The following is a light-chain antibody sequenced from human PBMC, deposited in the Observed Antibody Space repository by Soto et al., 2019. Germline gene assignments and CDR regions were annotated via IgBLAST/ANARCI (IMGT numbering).Light chain of an antibody. J-gene: IGLJ3*02. CDR2: EVS. CDR3: SSYVTSGTLV. V-gene: IGLV2-14*01. Sequence: QSALTQAASVSGSPGQSITISCTGTSSDIGGSDYVSWYQKHPGKAPKVIIYEVSDRASGVSDRFSGSKSGNTASLTISGLQAEDEADYYCSSYVTSGTLVFGGGTKLTVL. CDR1: SSDIGGSDY.